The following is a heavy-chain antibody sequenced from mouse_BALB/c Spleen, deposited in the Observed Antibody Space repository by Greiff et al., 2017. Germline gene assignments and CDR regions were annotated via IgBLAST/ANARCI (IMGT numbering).Heavy chain of an antibody. Sequence: VQLQQSGAELVRPGTSVKISCKASGYTFTNYWLGWVKQRPGHGLEWIGDIYPGGGYTNYNEKFKGKATLTADTSSSTAYMQLSSLTSEDSAVYFCARRDYGSSTYAMDYWGQGTSVTVSS. D-gene: IGHD1-1*01. CDR1: GYTFTNYW. CDR2: IYPGGGYT. CDR3: ARRDYGSSTYAMDY. J-gene: IGHJ4*01. V-gene: IGHV1-63*02.